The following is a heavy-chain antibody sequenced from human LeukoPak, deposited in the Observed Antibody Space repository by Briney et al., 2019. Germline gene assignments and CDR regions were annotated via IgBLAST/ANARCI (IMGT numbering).Heavy chain of an antibody. CDR2: ISSSSSTI. CDR1: EFTVSSYS. Sequence: GGSLRLSCAASEFTVSSYSMNWVRQAPGKGLEWVSYISSSSSTIYYADSVKGRLTISRDNAKNSLYLQMNSLRAEDTAVYYCARVGRGYCSGGSCEFDYWGQGTLVTVSS. J-gene: IGHJ4*02. D-gene: IGHD2-15*01. CDR3: ARVGRGYCSGGSCEFDY. V-gene: IGHV3-48*01.